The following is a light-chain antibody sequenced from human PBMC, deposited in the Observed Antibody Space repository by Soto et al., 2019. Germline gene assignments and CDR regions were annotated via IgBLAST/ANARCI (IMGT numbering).Light chain of an antibody. V-gene: IGKV3-15*01. CDR1: QSVSSN. CDR3: QQYNNWPRT. J-gene: IGKJ1*01. Sequence: IVMTQSPATLSVSPGERATLSCRASQSVSSNLAWYQQKPGQAPRLLIYGASTRATGIPARFSGSGSGTEFTLTISSLQSEDFAVYYCQQYNNWPRTFGQGTRW. CDR2: GAS.